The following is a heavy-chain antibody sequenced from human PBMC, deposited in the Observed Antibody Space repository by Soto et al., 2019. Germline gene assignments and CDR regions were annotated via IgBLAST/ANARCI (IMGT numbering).Heavy chain of an antibody. CDR2: IIPIFGTA. V-gene: IGHV1-69*01. J-gene: IGHJ4*02. D-gene: IGHD2-15*01. CDR3: ARSDYCSGGSCWARFDY. Sequence: QVPLVQSGAEVKKPGSSVKVSCKASGGTFSSYAISWVRQAPGQGLEWMGGIIPIFGTANYAQKFQGRVTITADESTSTAYMELSSLRSEDTAVYYCARSDYCSGGSCWARFDYWGQGTLVTVSS. CDR1: GGTFSSYA.